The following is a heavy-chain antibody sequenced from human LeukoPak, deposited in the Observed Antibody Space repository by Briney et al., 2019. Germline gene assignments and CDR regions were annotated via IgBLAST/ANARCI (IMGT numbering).Heavy chain of an antibody. CDR1: GFTFSSYG. Sequence: GGSLRLSCAASGFTFSSYGMHWVRQAPGKGLEWVAVIWYDGSNKCYADSVKGRFTISRDNSKNTLYLQMNSLRAEDTAVYYCARGTPSSSGWLYYGMDVWGQGTTVTVSS. CDR2: IWYDGSNK. J-gene: IGHJ6*02. V-gene: IGHV3-33*01. CDR3: ARGTPSSSGWLYYGMDV. D-gene: IGHD6-19*01.